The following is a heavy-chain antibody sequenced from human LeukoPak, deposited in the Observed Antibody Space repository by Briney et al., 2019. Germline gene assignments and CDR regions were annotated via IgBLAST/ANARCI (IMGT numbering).Heavy chain of an antibody. D-gene: IGHD4-23*01. CDR2: INHSGST. CDR3: ARRPLTTVVTRRFYYFDY. V-gene: IGHV4-34*01. Sequence: PSETLSLTCAVYGGSFSGYYWSWIRQPPRKGLEWIGEINHSGSTNYNPSLKSRVTISVDTSKNQFSLKLSSVTAADTAVYYCARRPLTTVVTRRFYYFDYWGQGTLVTVSS. J-gene: IGHJ4*02. CDR1: GGSFSGYY.